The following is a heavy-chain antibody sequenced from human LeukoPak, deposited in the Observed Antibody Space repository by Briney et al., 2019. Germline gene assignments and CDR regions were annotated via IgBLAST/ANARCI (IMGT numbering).Heavy chain of an antibody. J-gene: IGHJ4*02. CDR3: ARFPFYHLTDQKIAVAGLYFDY. CDR1: GYSFTSYW. D-gene: IGHD6-19*01. CDR2: IYPGDSDT. V-gene: IGHV5-51*01. Sequence: GESLKISCKGSGYSFTSYWIGWVRQMPGKGLEWMGIIYPGDSDTRYSPSFQGQVTISADKSISTAYLQWSSLKASDTAMYYCARFPFYHLTDQKIAVAGLYFDYWGQGTLVTVSS.